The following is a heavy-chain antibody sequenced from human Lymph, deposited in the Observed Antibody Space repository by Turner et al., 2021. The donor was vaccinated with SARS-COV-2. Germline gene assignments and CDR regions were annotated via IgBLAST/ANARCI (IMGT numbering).Heavy chain of an antibody. V-gene: IGHV1-69*01. D-gene: IGHD3-10*01. CDR2: IIPILGKP. CDR3: ASFGGDYVFDY. J-gene: IGHJ4*02. Sequence: QVQLVQSGAEVKKPGSSVKFSCNASGGTFSSYAISWVRQAPGQGLEGMGGIIPILGKPNYAKKFQGRVTITADESTSTAYMELSRLRSEDTAVYYCASFGGDYVFDYWGQGTLVTVSS. CDR1: GGTFSSYA.